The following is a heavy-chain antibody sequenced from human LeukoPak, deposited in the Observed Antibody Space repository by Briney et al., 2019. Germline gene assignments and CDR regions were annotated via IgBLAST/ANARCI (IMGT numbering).Heavy chain of an antibody. CDR1: GGSFSGYY. CDR3: ARGMGVSFDY. D-gene: IGHD3-16*01. Sequence: PSETLSLTCAVYGGSFSGYYWSWIRQPPGKGLEWIGEVNHSGSTYYNPSLKSRVTILVDRSKNQFSLKLSSVTAADTAVYYCARGMGVSFDYWGQGTLVTVSS. CDR2: VNHSGST. V-gene: IGHV4-34*01. J-gene: IGHJ4*02.